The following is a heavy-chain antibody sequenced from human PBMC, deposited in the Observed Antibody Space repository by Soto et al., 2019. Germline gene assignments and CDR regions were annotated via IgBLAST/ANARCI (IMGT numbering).Heavy chain of an antibody. CDR2: IYYSGST. J-gene: IGHJ4*02. Sequence: SETLSLTCTVSGGSISSGGYYWSWTRQHPGKGLEWIGYIYYSGSTYYNPSLKSRVTISVDTSKNQFSLKLSSVTAVDTAVYYCARNNIRRVTDYWGQGTQVTVSS. CDR1: GGSISSGGYY. V-gene: IGHV4-31*03. CDR3: ARNNIRRVTDY.